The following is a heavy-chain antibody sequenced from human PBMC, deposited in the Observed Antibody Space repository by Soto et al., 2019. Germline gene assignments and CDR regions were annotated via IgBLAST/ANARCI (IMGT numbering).Heavy chain of an antibody. CDR3: AKDRAYCGGGDCYPDAFDI. CDR1: GLSFSSYA. V-gene: IGHV3-23*01. Sequence: EVQLLESGGGLVQPGGSLRLSCAVSGLSFSSYAMSWVRQAPGKGLEWVSAMSRCGGSTYYADSVKGRFTVSRDNFKNTLYLQMNSLRAEDTAVYYCAKDRAYCGGGDCYPDAFDIWGQGTMVTVSS. CDR2: MSRCGGST. J-gene: IGHJ3*02. D-gene: IGHD2-21*01.